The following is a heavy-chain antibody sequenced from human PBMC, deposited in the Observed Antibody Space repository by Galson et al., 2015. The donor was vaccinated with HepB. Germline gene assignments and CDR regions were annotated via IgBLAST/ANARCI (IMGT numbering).Heavy chain of an antibody. CDR2: ISSSSSYI. Sequence: LRLSCAASGFTFSSYSMNWVRQAPGKGLEWVSSISSSSSYIYYADSVKGRFTISRDNAKNSLYLQMNSLRAEDTAVYYCAREGQLRFLEWLLHDAFDIWGQGTMVTVSS. D-gene: IGHD3-3*01. V-gene: IGHV3-21*01. J-gene: IGHJ3*02. CDR1: GFTFSSYS. CDR3: AREGQLRFLEWLLHDAFDI.